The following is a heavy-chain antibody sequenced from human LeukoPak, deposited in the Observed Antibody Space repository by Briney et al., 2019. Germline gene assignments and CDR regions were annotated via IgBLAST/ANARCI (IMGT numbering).Heavy chain of an antibody. CDR2: ISSSGSTI. V-gene: IGHV3-11*04. CDR1: GFTFSDYY. CDR3: ARDTDLATLVVRAFDI. Sequence: GGSLRLSCAASGFTFSDYYMSWIRQAPGKGLEWVSYISSSGSTIYYADSVKGRFTISRDNAKNSLYLQMNSLRAEDTAVYYCARDTDLATLVVRAFDIWGQGTMVTVSS. J-gene: IGHJ3*02. D-gene: IGHD3-22*01.